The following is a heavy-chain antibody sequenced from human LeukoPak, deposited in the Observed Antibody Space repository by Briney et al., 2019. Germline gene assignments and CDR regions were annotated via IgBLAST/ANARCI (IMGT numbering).Heavy chain of an antibody. CDR2: INVGNGNT. V-gene: IGHV1-3*01. Sequence: ASVKVSCKASGYTFTSYAMHWVRQAPGQRLEWMGWINVGNGNTKYSQKFQGRVTITRDTSASTAYMELSSLRSEDTAVYYCARLAYCSGGSCYSKGVNHWGQGTLVTVSS. J-gene: IGHJ5*02. CDR3: ARLAYCSGGSCYSKGVNH. CDR1: GYTFTSYA. D-gene: IGHD2-15*01.